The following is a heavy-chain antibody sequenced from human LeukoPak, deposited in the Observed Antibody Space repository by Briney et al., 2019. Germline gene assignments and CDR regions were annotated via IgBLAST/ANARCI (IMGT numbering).Heavy chain of an antibody. Sequence: ASVKVSCTASGYTFTEHYIHWVRQAPGQGFEWMGWVNPNTGGTDYAQKIQDRIAITTYTSISTAYMELSRLTSDDPALYYCARELATIDGIAWYYFENWGQGTLVTVS. J-gene: IGHJ4*02. D-gene: IGHD5-12*01. CDR2: VNPNTGGT. CDR3: ARELATIDGIAWYYFEN. V-gene: IGHV1-2*02. CDR1: GYTFTEHY.